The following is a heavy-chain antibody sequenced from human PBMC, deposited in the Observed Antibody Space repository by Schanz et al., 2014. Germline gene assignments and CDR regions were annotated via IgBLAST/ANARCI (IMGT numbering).Heavy chain of an antibody. CDR3: AKDPYGSGNHYTY. CDR1: EFTFSRQS. Sequence: VQLVESGGGLVKPGGSLRLSCAASEFTFSRQSMNWIRQAPGKGLEWVSAISASGGSTYYADSVKGRFTISRDNSKNTLYVQLNSLRAEDTAVYYCAKDPYGSGNHYTYWGRGALVSVSS. V-gene: IGHV3-23*04. CDR2: ISASGGST. D-gene: IGHD3-10*01. J-gene: IGHJ4*02.